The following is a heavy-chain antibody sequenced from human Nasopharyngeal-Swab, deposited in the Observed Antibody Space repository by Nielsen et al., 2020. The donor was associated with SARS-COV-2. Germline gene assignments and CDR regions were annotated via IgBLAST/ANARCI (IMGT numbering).Heavy chain of an antibody. CDR2: ISAYNGNT. D-gene: IGHD6-19*01. CDR3: ARWAGIGDYYYGMDV. Sequence: ASVQNSCNASGYTFTSYRISWVRPAPGQGLEWMGWISAYNGNTNYAQKLQGRVTMTTDTSTSTAYMELRSLRSDDTAVYYCARWAGIGDYYYGMDVWGQGTTVTVSS. V-gene: IGHV1-18*01. J-gene: IGHJ6*02. CDR1: GYTFTSYR.